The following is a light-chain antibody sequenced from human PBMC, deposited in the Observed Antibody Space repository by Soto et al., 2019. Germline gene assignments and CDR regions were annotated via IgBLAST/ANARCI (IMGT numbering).Light chain of an antibody. V-gene: IGKV3-20*01. CDR3: QQYVSSVT. CDR2: GAS. J-gene: IGKJ1*01. CDR1: QSVSSSY. Sequence: EIVLTQSPGTLSLSPGERATLSCRASQSVSSSYLAWYQQKPGQAPRLLIYGASSRATGIPDRFSGSGSGTAFTLTISRLEPEDFAVYYCQQYVSSVTFGQGTKVEIK.